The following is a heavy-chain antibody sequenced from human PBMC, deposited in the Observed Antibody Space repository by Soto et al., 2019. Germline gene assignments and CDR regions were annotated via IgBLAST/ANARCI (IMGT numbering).Heavy chain of an antibody. CDR1: GFTFSSYG. CDR2: IWYDGSNK. D-gene: IGHD2-2*01. Sequence: QVQLVESGGGVVQPGRSLRLSCAASGFTFSSYGMHWVRQAPGKGLGWVAVIWYDGSNKYYADSVKGRFTISRDNSKNTLYLQMNSLRAEDTAVYYCARDGQLRDYYFDYWGQGTLVTVSS. J-gene: IGHJ4*02. V-gene: IGHV3-33*01. CDR3: ARDGQLRDYYFDY.